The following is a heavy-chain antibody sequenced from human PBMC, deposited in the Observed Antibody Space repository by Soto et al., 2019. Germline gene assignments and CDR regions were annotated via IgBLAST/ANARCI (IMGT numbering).Heavy chain of an antibody. CDR1: GHTLTELS. Sequence: QVQLLQSGAEVKKPGASVKVSCKVSGHTLTELSMPWVRQATGRGLEWMGGFDPEDGETIFAQKFQGRFTMTEDTSTDSTYMELTTLRSEDTAVYYCAAGGTRWLHSPFDYWGQGTLVTISS. V-gene: IGHV1-24*01. J-gene: IGHJ4*02. CDR3: AAGGTRWLHSPFDY. D-gene: IGHD1-1*01. CDR2: FDPEDGET.